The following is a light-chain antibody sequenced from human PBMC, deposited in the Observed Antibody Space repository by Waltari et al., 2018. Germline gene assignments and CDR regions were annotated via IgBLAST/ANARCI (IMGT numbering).Light chain of an antibody. V-gene: IGLV3-1*01. CDR2: QDT. Sequence: SYELTQPPSVSVSPGQTASITCSGDTLGDKYACWYQQKPGQSPVVVIYQDTRRPSGIPERFSGSNSGNTATLTLSETQAMDEADYYCQAWDSNSYVFGTGTKVTVL. J-gene: IGLJ1*01. CDR3: QAWDSNSYV. CDR1: TLGDKY.